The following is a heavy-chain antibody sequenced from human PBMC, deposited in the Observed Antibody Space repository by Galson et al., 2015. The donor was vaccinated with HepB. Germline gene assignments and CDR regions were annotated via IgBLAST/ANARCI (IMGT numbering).Heavy chain of an antibody. Sequence: TLSLTCSVSGGSISSGSHYWSWIRQPAGQGLAWIGRIYASGNTKYNPSLKSRVTMSVDTSKNQFSLQPTSVTAADTAVYYCARELGLGEVITGDWFDPWGQGTLVTVSS. CDR2: IYASGNT. V-gene: IGHV4-61*02. J-gene: IGHJ5*02. CDR3: ARELGLGEVITGDWFDP. CDR1: GGSISSGSHY. D-gene: IGHD3-3*01.